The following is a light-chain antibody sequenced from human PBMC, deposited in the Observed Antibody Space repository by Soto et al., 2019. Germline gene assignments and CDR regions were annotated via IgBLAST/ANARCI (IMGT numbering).Light chain of an antibody. V-gene: IGLV2-11*01. CDR2: DVT. J-gene: IGLJ1*01. CDR3: CSYAGSYSYV. CDR1: TNDVGNYNY. Sequence: QSVLTQPRSLSGSAGESVTISSTGTTNDVGNYNYVSWYQQHPSKAPKLMIYDVTKRPSGVPDRFSGSKSGNTASLTISGLQAEDEADYYCCSYAGSYSYVFGTGTRAPS.